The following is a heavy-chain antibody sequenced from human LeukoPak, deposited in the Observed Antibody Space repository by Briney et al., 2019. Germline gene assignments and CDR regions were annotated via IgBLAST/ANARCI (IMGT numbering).Heavy chain of an antibody. CDR3: AKSPTWIQGSIDY. D-gene: IGHD5-18*01. V-gene: IGHV3-48*01. CDR1: GFTFSSFG. Sequence: GGSLRLSCAASGFTFSSFGINWVRQAPGKGLEWLSYISSSSSTIYYADSVKGRFTISRDNSKNTLYLQMNSLRAEDTAVYYCAKSPTWIQGSIDYWGQGTLVTVSS. J-gene: IGHJ4*02. CDR2: ISSSSSTI.